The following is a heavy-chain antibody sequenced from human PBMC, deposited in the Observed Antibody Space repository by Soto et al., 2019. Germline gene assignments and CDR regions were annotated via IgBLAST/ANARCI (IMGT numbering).Heavy chain of an antibody. Sequence: QLQLQESGPGLVKPSETLSLTCTVSGGSISSSSYCWGWIRQPPGKGLEWIGSLYCSGSTYYNPSLKRRVTISVDTSKSQFSLKLSSVTAADTAVYYCARGDITGTGRSYFDYWGQGTLVTVSS. D-gene: IGHD1-20*01. CDR1: GGSISSSSYC. CDR3: ARGDITGTGRSYFDY. V-gene: IGHV4-39*01. CDR2: LYCSGST. J-gene: IGHJ4*02.